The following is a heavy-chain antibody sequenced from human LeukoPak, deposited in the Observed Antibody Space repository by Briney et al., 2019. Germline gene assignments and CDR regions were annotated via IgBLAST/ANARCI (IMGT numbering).Heavy chain of an antibody. V-gene: IGHV4-59*01. J-gene: IGHJ6*02. CDR1: GGSISNYY. Sequence: SETLSLTCTVSGGSISNYYWSWIRQPPGKALEWIGYIYYTGTTKYNPSLRSRATISLDTSKNQFSLRLTSVTAADTALFFCARGYDIDVWGQGTTVTVSS. CDR2: IYYTGTT. CDR3: ARGYDIDV.